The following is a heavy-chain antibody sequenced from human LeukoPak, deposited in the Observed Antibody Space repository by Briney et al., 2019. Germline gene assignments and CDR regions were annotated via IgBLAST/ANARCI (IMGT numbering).Heavy chain of an antibody. Sequence: PSETLSLTCAVYGGSFSGYYWSWIRQPPGKGLEWIGEINHSGSTNYNPSLKSRVTISVDTSKNQFSLKLSSVTAADTAVYYCARQARAYYYDSSGYYYGYYYYYMDVWGKGTTVTISS. D-gene: IGHD3-22*01. CDR2: INHSGST. V-gene: IGHV4-34*01. CDR3: ARQARAYYYDSSGYYYGYYYYYMDV. CDR1: GGSFSGYY. J-gene: IGHJ6*03.